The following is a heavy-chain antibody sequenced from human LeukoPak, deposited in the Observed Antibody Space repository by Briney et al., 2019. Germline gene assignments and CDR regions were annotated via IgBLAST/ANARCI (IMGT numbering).Heavy chain of an antibody. CDR1: GGSISSYY. Sequence: PSETLPLTCTVSGGSISSYYWSWIRQPPGKGLEWIAYIHYSGSTNYNPSLKSRVTISVDTSKNQFSLKLRSVTAADTAVYYCARDTNYYYYYMDVWGKGTTVTVSS. V-gene: IGHV4-59*12. D-gene: IGHD3-3*01. CDR2: IHYSGST. J-gene: IGHJ6*03. CDR3: ARDTNYYYYYMDV.